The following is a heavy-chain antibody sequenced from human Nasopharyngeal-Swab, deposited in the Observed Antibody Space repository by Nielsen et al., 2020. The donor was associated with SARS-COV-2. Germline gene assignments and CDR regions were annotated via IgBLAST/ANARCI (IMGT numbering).Heavy chain of an antibody. Sequence: GESLKISCIGSGYTFSNYAISWVRQAPGQGLEWVSTVDYDGVRTHYADSVEGRFIISRDNSKNTVYLQIKSLGVEDAAVYYCATWMTAHFDYWGQGTLVT. CDR1: GYTFSNYA. D-gene: IGHD5-18*01. CDR3: ATWMTAHFDY. CDR2: VDYDGVRT. J-gene: IGHJ4*02. V-gene: IGHV3-23*01.